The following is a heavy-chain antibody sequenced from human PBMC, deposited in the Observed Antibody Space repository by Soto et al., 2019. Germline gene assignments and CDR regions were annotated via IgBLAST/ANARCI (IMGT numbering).Heavy chain of an antibody. CDR3: ARETSYDFWSGPQTMDV. CDR2: VHYDGTKK. V-gene: IGHV3-33*01. D-gene: IGHD3-3*01. CDR1: GFTFSSYV. J-gene: IGHJ6*02. Sequence: QVQLVESGGGVVQPGTSLRLSCAPSGFTFSSYVMHWVRQAPGKGLEWVAVVHYDGTKKYYADSVRGRFTISSDNSENILYLQMNSLRPVDTAVYFCARETSYDFWSGPQTMDVWGQGTTVTVSS.